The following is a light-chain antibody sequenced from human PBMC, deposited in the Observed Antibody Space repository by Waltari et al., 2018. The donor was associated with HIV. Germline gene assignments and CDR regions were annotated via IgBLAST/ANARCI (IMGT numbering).Light chain of an antibody. CDR1: QSVLYSSSNRHY. CDR3: QQYYSSPWT. CDR2: WAS. V-gene: IGKV4-1*01. J-gene: IGKJ1*01. Sequence: DIVMTQSSDSLAVSLGERDTITCKSSQSVLYSSSNRHYLAWYQQKPGQPPKLLIYWASTRESGVPDRCSCSGSGTDFTLTISSQQAEDVAVYYCQQYYSSPWTFGQGTKVEIK.